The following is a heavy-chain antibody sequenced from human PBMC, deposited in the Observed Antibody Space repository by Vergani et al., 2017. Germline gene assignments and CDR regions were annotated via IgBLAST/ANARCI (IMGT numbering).Heavy chain of an antibody. J-gene: IGHJ4*02. Sequence: EVQLVESGGGLVQPGRSLRLSCAASGFTFDDYAMHWVRQAPGKGLEWVSGISWNSGSIGYADSVKGRFTISRDNAKNSLFLQMNSLRAEDTAVDYCAGGDVVVVPAAIRSSSWEGVFDYWGQGTLVTVSS. V-gene: IGHV3-9*01. D-gene: IGHD2-2*02. CDR3: AGGDVVVVPAAIRSSSWEGVFDY. CDR2: ISWNSGSI. CDR1: GFTFDDYA.